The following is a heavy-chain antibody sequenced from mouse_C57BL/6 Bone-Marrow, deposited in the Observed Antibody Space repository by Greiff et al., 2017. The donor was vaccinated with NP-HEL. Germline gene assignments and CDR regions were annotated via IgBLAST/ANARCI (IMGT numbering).Heavy chain of an antibody. CDR1: GFSLTSYG. J-gene: IGHJ4*01. V-gene: IGHV2-2*01. Sequence: QVHVKQSGPGLVQPSQSLSITCTVSGFSLTSYGVHWVRQSPGKGLEWLGVIWSGGSTDYTAAFISRLSISKDNSKSQVFFKMNSLQADDTAIYYCARKPPRRNHRGYAMDYWGQGTSVTVSS. CDR2: IWSGGST. CDR3: ARKPPRRNHRGYAMDY. D-gene: IGHD2-1*01.